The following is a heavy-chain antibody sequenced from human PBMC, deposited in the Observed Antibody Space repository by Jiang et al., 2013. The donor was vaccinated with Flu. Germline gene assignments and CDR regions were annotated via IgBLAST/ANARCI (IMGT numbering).Heavy chain of an antibody. CDR3: ARERSPGPPRY. CDR2: INPSGGST. CDR1: GYTFTSYY. J-gene: IGHJ4*02. Sequence: KASGYTFTSYYMHWVRQAPGQGLEWMGIINPSGGSTSYAQKFQGRVTMTRDTSTSTVYMELSSLRSEDTAVYYCARERSPGPPRYWGQGTLVTVSS. V-gene: IGHV1-46*01. D-gene: IGHD1-1*01.